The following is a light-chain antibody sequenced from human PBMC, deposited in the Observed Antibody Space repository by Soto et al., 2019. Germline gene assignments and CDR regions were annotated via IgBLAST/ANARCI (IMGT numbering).Light chain of an antibody. CDR1: QGIKND. CDR2: GAS. V-gene: IGKV1-6*01. J-gene: IGKJ3*01. Sequence: AIQMTQSPSSLSGAVGGRVTITCRASQGIKNDLNWYQQKPGKAPQLLIYGASTLQSGVPSRFSGSGSGIDFTLTISSLQPEDFATYYCLQDFKYPRTFGPGTRVDL. CDR3: LQDFKYPRT.